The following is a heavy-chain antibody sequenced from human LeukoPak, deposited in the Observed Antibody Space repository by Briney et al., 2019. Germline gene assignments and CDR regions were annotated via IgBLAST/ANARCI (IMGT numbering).Heavy chain of an antibody. CDR3: ARGRMMSGMDV. CDR1: GDSVSRSSAY. J-gene: IGHJ6*02. V-gene: IGHV6-1*01. CDR2: TYYRSKWLN. Sequence: ASQTLSLTCAISGDSVSRSSAYWNWFRQSPSRGLEWLGRTYYRSKWLNDYAASVKSRISVNPGTSKNHYSLQLNSVTPEDTAIYYCARGRMMSGMDVWGQGTTVTVSS. D-gene: IGHD3-16*01.